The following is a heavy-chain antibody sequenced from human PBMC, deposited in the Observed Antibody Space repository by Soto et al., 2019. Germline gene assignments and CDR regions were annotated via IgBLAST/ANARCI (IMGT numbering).Heavy chain of an antibody. Sequence: GASVKVSCKASGYTFTSYYMHWVRQAPGQGLEWMGIINPSGGSTSYAQKFQGRVTMTRDTSTSTVYMELSSLGSEDTAVYYCARVSCSSTSCLYYFDYWGQGTLVTVSS. J-gene: IGHJ4*02. CDR1: GYTFTSYY. V-gene: IGHV1-46*01. CDR3: ARVSCSSTSCLYYFDY. D-gene: IGHD2-2*01. CDR2: INPSGGST.